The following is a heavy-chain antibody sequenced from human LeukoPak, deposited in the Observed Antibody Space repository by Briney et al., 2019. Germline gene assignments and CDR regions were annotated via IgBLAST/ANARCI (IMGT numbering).Heavy chain of an antibody. J-gene: IGHJ3*02. V-gene: IGHV1-69*01. Sequence: SVKVSCKASGGTFSSYAISWVRQAPGQGLEWVGGIIPMFGTANYAQKFQGRVTITADESTSTAYMELSSLRSEDTAVYYCARAGGSPDAFDIWGQGTMVTVSS. CDR2: IIPMFGTA. CDR1: GGTFSSYA. CDR3: ARAGGSPDAFDI. D-gene: IGHD3-10*01.